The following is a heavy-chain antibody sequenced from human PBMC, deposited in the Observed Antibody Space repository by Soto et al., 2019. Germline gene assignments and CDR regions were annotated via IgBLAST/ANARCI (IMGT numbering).Heavy chain of an antibody. CDR1: GFTFSSYS. Sequence: GGPLRLSCAASGFTFSSYSMKWVRQAPGKGLAWVSSISSSTSYTYYVDSVKGRFTISRDNAKNSLYLQMNSLRAEDTAVYYCARETTMTTLDVWGKGTTVTVSS. J-gene: IGHJ6*04. V-gene: IGHV3-21*04. CDR2: ISSSTSYT. CDR3: ARETTMTTLDV. D-gene: IGHD4-17*01.